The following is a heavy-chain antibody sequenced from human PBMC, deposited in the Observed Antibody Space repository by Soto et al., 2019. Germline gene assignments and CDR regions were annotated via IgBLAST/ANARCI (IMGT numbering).Heavy chain of an antibody. V-gene: IGHV4-39*01. J-gene: IGHJ5*02. CDR3: ARHSQGRDYYGYSNWFDP. CDR1: GVSMSGGNYF. Sequence: QLRVQESGPGLVKPSETLSLTCSVTGVSMSGGNYFWGWIRQPPEKALEWIGSIYSSGRTIYNPSLKSGVTISVDTAMTHFSRKLTFVTAADTALYFCARHSQGRDYYGYSNWFDPWGQGTLVTVSS. CDR2: IYSSGRT. D-gene: IGHD2-21*02.